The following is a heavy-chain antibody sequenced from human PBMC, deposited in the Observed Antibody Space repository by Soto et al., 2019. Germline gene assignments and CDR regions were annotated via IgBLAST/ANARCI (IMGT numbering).Heavy chain of an antibody. CDR1: GGTFSSYA. CDR2: IIPIFGTA. Sequence: SVKVSCKASGGTFSSYAISWVRQAPGQGLEWMGGIIPIFGTANYAQKFQGRVTITADESTSTAYMELSSLRSEDTAVYYCARLVWVPAYRSYYYGMDVWGQGTTVTVYS. CDR3: ARLVWVPAYRSYYYGMDV. V-gene: IGHV1-69*13. J-gene: IGHJ6*02. D-gene: IGHD2-2*01.